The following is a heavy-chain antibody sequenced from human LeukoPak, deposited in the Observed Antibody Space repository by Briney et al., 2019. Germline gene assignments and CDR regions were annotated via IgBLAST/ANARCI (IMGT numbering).Heavy chain of an antibody. Sequence: PGGSLRLSCAASGFTFSSYAMHWVRQAPGKGLEWVAVISYDGSNKYYADSVKGRFTISRDNSENTLNLQMNSLRAEDTALYYCAKRDSSGWHFFDCWGQGTLVSVSS. CDR1: GFTFSSYA. CDR3: AKRDSSGWHFFDC. CDR2: ISYDGSNK. J-gene: IGHJ4*02. V-gene: IGHV3-30*04. D-gene: IGHD6-19*01.